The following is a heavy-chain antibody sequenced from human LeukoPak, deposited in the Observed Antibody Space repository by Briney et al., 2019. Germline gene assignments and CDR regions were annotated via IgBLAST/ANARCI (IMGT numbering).Heavy chain of an antibody. Sequence: PGGSLRLSCAASGFTFSSYSMNWVRQAPGKGLEWVSYISSSSSTIYYADSVKGRFTISRDNAKSSLYLQMNSLRAEDTAVYYCARSNGDYVAFDIWGQGTMVTVSS. CDR2: ISSSSSTI. J-gene: IGHJ3*02. CDR3: ARSNGDYVAFDI. D-gene: IGHD4-17*01. V-gene: IGHV3-48*04. CDR1: GFTFSSYS.